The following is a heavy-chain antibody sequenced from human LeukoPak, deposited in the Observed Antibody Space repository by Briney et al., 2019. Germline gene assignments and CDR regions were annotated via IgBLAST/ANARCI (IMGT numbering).Heavy chain of an antibody. V-gene: IGHV4-34*01. CDR2: INHSGST. CDR3: ARDGSDYDILTGYYKSWYFDL. D-gene: IGHD3-9*01. CDR1: GGSFSGYY. Sequence: PSETLSLTCAVYGGSFSGYYWSWIRQPPGKGLEWIGEINHSGSTNYNPSLKSRVTISVDTSKNQFSLKLSSVTAADTAVYYCARDGSDYDILTGYYKSWYFDLWGRGTLVTVSS. J-gene: IGHJ2*01.